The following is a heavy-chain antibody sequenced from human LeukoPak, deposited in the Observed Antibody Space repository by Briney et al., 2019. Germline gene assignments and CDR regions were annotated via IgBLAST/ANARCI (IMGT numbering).Heavy chain of an antibody. D-gene: IGHD6-13*01. CDR2: IYYSGST. V-gene: IGHV4-59*01. J-gene: IGHJ4*02. Sequence: SETLSLTCTVSGGSISSYYWSWIRQPPGKGLEWIGYIYYSGSTNYNPSLKSRVTISVDTSKNQFSLKLSSVTAADTAVYYCARVKGYMTEDYFDYWGQGTLITVSS. CDR3: ARVKGYMTEDYFDY. CDR1: GGSISSYY.